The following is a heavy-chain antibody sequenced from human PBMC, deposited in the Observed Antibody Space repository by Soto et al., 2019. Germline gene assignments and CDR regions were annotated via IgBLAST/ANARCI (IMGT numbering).Heavy chain of an antibody. J-gene: IGHJ3*02. Sequence: EVQLLESGGGLIQPGGSLRLSCAASGFTYSSYAMSWVRQAPGKGLEWVSAISGSGGSTYYADSVKGRFTISRDNSKNTLYLQMNSLRAEDTAVYYCAKRMINAEVRYYYGSGRSIDAFDIWGQGTMVSVSS. D-gene: IGHD3-10*01. CDR2: ISGSGGST. CDR1: GFTYSSYA. V-gene: IGHV3-23*01. CDR3: AKRMINAEVRYYYGSGRSIDAFDI.